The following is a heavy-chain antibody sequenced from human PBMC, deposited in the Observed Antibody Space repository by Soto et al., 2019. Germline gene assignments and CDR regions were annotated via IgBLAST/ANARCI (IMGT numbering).Heavy chain of an antibody. D-gene: IGHD3-3*02. CDR1: GFTLSSYG. J-gene: IGHJ5*02. Sequence: GGSLRLSCAASGFTLSSYGMHWVRQAPGKGLEWVAVISYDGSNKYYADSVKGRFTISRDNSKNTLYLQMNSLRAEDTAVYYCAKDPSIYALGPYNWFDPWGQGTLVTVSS. CDR2: ISYDGSNK. CDR3: AKDPSIYALGPYNWFDP. V-gene: IGHV3-30*18.